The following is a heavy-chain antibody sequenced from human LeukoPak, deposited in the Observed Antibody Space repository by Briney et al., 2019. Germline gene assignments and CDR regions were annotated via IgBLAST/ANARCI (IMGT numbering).Heavy chain of an antibody. CDR2: INHSGST. CDR1: GGSFSGYY. D-gene: IGHD5-12*01. V-gene: IGHV4-34*01. Sequence: SETLSLTCAVYGGSFSGYYWSWIRQPPGKGLEWIGEINHSGSTNYNPSLKSRVTISVDTSKNQFSLKLSSVTAADTAVYYCARDREEWLRFYYYYYYMDVWGKGTTVTVSS. J-gene: IGHJ6*03. CDR3: ARDREEWLRFYYYYYYMDV.